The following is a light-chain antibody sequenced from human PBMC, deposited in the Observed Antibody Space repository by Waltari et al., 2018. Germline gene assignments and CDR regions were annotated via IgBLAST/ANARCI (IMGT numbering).Light chain of an antibody. V-gene: IGKV3-20*01. CDR2: DTS. CDR1: QTVRTTY. CDR3: QQYDISPLT. Sequence: CRASQTVRTTYLAWYQQKPGQASTLLIYDTSSRATGIPDRFSGSGSGTDFSLTISSLEPEDFAVYYCQQYDISPLTFGGGTKVETK. J-gene: IGKJ4*01.